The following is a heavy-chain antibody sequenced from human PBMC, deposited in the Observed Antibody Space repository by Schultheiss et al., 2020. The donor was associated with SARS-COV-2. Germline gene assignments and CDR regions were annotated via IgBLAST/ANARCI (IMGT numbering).Heavy chain of an antibody. J-gene: IGHJ4*02. Sequence: GGSLRLSCAASGFTFSNYWMRWVRQAPGKGLEWVATIIQDGSDKFYVDSVKGRFTISRDNAKNSLYLQMYNLRAEDTAVYYCARDFTYYGSGKELDYWGQGTLVTVSS. V-gene: IGHV3-7*01. CDR3: ARDFTYYGSGKELDY. D-gene: IGHD3-10*01. CDR1: GFTFSNYW. CDR2: IIQDGSDK.